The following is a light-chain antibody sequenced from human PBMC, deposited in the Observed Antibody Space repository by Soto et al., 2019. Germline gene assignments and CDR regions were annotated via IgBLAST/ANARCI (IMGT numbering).Light chain of an antibody. CDR1: DTDVGNFDF. J-gene: IGLJ1*01. CDR2: EVS. Sequence: QSALTQPASVSGSPGQSITISCTGTDTDVGNFDFVSWYQQPPGKVPKVMIYEVSNRPSGVSNRFSGSKSGITASLTISGLQAEDEADYYCSSYTSSSTYVFGTGTKLTVL. CDR3: SSYTSSSTYV. V-gene: IGLV2-14*01.